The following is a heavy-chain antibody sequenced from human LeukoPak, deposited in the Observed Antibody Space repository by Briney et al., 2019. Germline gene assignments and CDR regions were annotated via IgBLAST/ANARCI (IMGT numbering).Heavy chain of an antibody. D-gene: IGHD6-19*01. CDR1: GFTISTYT. V-gene: IGHV3-30*04. CDR3: ARGAAVAISL. Sequence: PGGSLRLSCAASGFTISTYTMHWVRQAPAKGLAWVAGVSYDGSDKYCADSVKGRFTISRDISKNTLYLQVNSLRPEDTALYYCARGAAVAISLWGQGTLVTVSS. CDR2: VSYDGSDK. J-gene: IGHJ4*02.